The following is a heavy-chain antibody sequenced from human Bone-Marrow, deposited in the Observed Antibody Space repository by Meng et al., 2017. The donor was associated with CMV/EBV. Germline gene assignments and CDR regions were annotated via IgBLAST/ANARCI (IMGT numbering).Heavy chain of an antibody. CDR3: ARDLRLRRAVAAPNWFDP. V-gene: IGHV4-39*07. CDR1: GGSISSSSYY. CDR2: INHSGST. Sequence: SETLSLTCTVSGGSISSSSYYWSWIRQPPGKGLEWIGEINHSGSTNYNPSLKSRVTISVDTSKNQFSLKLSSVTAADTAVYYCARDLRLRRAVAAPNWFDPWGQGTLVTVSS. J-gene: IGHJ5*02. D-gene: IGHD6-19*01.